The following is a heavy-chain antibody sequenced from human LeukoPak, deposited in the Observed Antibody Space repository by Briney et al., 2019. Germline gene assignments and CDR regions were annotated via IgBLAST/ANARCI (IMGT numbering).Heavy chain of an antibody. CDR3: PRSALPSYQLLYNWFDP. D-gene: IGHD2-2*01. CDR2: ISSSGGTI. CDR1: GFIFSDFY. V-gene: IGHV3-11*01. Sequence: PGGSLRLSCAASGFIFSDFYMSWIRQAPGKGLEWVTYISSSGGTIYFADSVKGRFTISRDNAKNSLYLQMNSLRAEDTAVYYCPRSALPSYQLLYNWFDPWGQGTLVTVSS. J-gene: IGHJ5*02.